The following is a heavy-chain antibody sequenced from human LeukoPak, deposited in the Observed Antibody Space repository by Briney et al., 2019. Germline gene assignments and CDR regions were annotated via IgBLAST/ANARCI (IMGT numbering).Heavy chain of an antibody. D-gene: IGHD3-16*02. CDR2: INPNSGGT. Sequence: ASVKVSCKASGYTFTGYYMHWVRQAPGQGLEWMGWINPNSGGTNYAQKFQGRVTMTRDTSISTAYMELSRLGSDDTAVYYCASRDVITFGGVIVPFDYWGQGTLVTVSS. CDR1: GYTFTGYY. V-gene: IGHV1-2*02. J-gene: IGHJ4*02. CDR3: ASRDVITFGGVIVPFDY.